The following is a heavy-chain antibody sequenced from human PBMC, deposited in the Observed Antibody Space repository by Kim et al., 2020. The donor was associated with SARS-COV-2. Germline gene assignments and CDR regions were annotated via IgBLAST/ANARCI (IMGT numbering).Heavy chain of an antibody. J-gene: IGHJ6*03. Sequence: NHRPALKSRVTISVDTAKNQFPLKLSAVTAADTAVYYCARVRYYYYMDVWGKGTTVTVSS. CDR3: ARVRYYYYMDV. V-gene: IGHV4-34*01.